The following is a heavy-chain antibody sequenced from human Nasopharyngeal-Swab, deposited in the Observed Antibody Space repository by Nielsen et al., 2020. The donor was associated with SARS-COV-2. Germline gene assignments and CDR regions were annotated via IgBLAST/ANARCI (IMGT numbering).Heavy chain of an antibody. CDR3: ARDYHYDSSGYYRIDYYYYMDV. J-gene: IGHJ6*03. CDR1: GGSISSGGYS. Sequence: SETLSLTCAVSGGSISSGGYSWSWIRQPPGKGLEWIGYIYHSGSTYYSPSLKSRVTISVDRSKNQFSLKLSSVTAADTAVYYCARDYHYDSSGYYRIDYYYYMDVWGKGTTVTVSS. CDR2: IYHSGST. V-gene: IGHV4-30-2*01. D-gene: IGHD3-22*01.